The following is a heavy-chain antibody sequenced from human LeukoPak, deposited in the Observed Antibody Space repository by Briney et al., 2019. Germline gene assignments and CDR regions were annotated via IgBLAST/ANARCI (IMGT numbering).Heavy chain of an antibody. D-gene: IGHD6-19*01. CDR1: GFTFSSYW. CDR3: ARSAGYSSGWYSAYYYYYYMDV. J-gene: IGHJ6*03. CDR2: IKQDGSEK. V-gene: IGHV3-7*01. Sequence: PGGSLRLSCAASGFTFSSYWMSWVRQAPGKGLEWVANIKQDGSEKYYVDSVKGRFTISRDNAKNSLYLQMNSLRAEDTAVYYCARSAGYSSGWYSAYYYYYYMDVWGKGTTVTVSS.